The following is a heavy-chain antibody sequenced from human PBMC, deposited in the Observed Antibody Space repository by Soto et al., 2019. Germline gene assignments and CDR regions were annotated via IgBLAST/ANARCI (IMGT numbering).Heavy chain of an antibody. CDR1: GGSISIYY. Sequence: SETLSLTCTVPGGSISIYYWSWIRQPPGKGLEWIGYIYYSGSTNYNPSLKSRVTISVDTSKNQFSLKLSSVTAADTAVYYCARVIAAESVTFDYWGQGTLVTVSS. CDR2: IYYSGST. J-gene: IGHJ4*02. D-gene: IGHD6-13*01. CDR3: ARVIAAESVTFDY. V-gene: IGHV4-59*01.